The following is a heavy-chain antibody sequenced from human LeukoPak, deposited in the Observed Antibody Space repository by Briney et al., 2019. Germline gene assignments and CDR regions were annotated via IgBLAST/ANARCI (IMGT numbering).Heavy chain of an antibody. CDR3: ARWDCGYSYGCRDY. J-gene: IGHJ4*02. Sequence: PGGSLRLSCAASGFTFSSYSMNWVRQAPGKGLERVSYISRSSNTIYYADSVKGRFTISRDNAKNSLFLQMNSLRAEDTAVYYCARWDCGYSYGCRDYWGQGTLVTVSS. CDR2: ISRSSNTI. V-gene: IGHV3-48*01. CDR1: GFTFSSYS. D-gene: IGHD5-18*01.